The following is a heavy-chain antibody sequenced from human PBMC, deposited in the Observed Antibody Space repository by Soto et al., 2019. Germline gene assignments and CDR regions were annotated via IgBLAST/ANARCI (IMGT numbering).Heavy chain of an antibody. D-gene: IGHD1-1*01. J-gene: IGHJ6*02. V-gene: IGHV3-48*03. CDR1: GFTFSAFE. Sequence: GGSLRLSCAASGFTFSAFEMNWVRQAPGKGLEWLSYIYNSGSTMTYADSVKGRFAISRDNAKNSLYLQMYSLRAEDTAVYYCARESGGTGLDVWGQGTTVTAP. CDR3: ARESGGTGLDV. CDR2: IYNSGSTM.